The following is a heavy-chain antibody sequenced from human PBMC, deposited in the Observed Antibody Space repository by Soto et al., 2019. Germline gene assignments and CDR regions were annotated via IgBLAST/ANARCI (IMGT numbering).Heavy chain of an antibody. Sequence: XXTLSLPFTVSGGSINNYFWGWIRQPPGKGLEWIAYISYSGHTHYSPSLESRATISVDTSKNQFSLKLTSMNAADTAVYYCARQKAMGATFFDSWGQGALVTVSS. D-gene: IGHD1-26*01. V-gene: IGHV4-59*08. CDR3: ARQKAMGATFFDS. J-gene: IGHJ4*02. CDR2: ISYSGHT. CDR1: GGSINNYF.